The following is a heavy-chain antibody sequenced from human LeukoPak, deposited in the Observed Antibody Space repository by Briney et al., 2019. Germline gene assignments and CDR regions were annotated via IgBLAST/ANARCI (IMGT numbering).Heavy chain of an antibody. CDR1: GGSISSYY. CDR2: IYYSGST. CDR3: ARGACCSSTSCYGSFGY. J-gene: IGHJ4*02. V-gene: IGHV4-59*01. Sequence: SETLSLTCTVSGGSISSYYWSWIRQPPGKGLEWIGYIYYSGSTNYNPSLKSRVTISVDTSKNQFSLKLSSVTAADTAVYYCARGACCSSTSCYGSFGYWGQGTLVTVSS. D-gene: IGHD2-2*01.